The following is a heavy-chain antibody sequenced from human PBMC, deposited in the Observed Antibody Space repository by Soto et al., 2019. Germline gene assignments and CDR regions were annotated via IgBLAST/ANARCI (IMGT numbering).Heavy chain of an antibody. J-gene: IGHJ1*01. CDR3: ATNLYDISSGN. V-gene: IGHV3-30*03. CDR2: IGWDGNNI. CDR1: GFIFGDHG. Sequence: QVLLVESGGGVIQPGGSLRLSCEASGFIFGDHGMHWVRQAPGKGLEWVAVIGWDGNNIYYADSVKGRFTISRDNSKSPLYLALDSLRPEDTGIYFCATNLYDISSGNWGQGTLVTVSS. D-gene: IGHD6-6*01.